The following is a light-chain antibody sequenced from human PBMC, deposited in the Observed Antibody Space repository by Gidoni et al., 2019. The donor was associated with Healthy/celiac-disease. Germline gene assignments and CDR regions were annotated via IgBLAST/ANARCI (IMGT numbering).Light chain of an antibody. Sequence: DIQMTQSPSSLSASVGDRVTITCRASQSISSYLNWYQQKPGKAPKLLIYAASSLQSGVPSRFSGSGSGTDFTLTISRLQPEDFATYYCHQRRTFXGXTKVEIK. CDR2: AAS. CDR1: QSISSY. CDR3: HQRRT. V-gene: IGKV1-39*01. J-gene: IGKJ4*01.